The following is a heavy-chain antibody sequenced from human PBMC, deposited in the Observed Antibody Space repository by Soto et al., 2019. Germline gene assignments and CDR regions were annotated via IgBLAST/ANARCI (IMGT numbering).Heavy chain of an antibody. CDR1: GFTFTSSA. CDR2: IVVGSGNT. D-gene: IGHD3-22*01. V-gene: IGHV1-58*01. CDR3: AATGGWLSLFDI. Sequence: SVKGSCKGSGFTFTSSAVQWGRQARGQRLEWIGWIVVGSGNTNYAQKFQERVTITRDMSTSTAYMELSSLRSEDTAVYYCAATGGWLSLFDIWGQGKMVTVSS. J-gene: IGHJ3*02.